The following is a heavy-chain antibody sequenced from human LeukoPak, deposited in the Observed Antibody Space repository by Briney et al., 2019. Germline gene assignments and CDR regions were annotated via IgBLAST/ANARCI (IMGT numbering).Heavy chain of an antibody. CDR1: GFTFCIYA. CDR2: ISASGGST. V-gene: IGHV3-23*01. Sequence: GGSLRLSCAASGFTFCIYAMNWVRQAPGKGLEWVSTISASGGSTYYFVKGRFTISRDNSKNTLYLQMNSLRAEDTAVYYCAKGYCSSTNCKESFFDYWGQGTLVTVSS. D-gene: IGHD2-2*01. J-gene: IGHJ4*02. CDR3: AKGYCSSTNCKESFFDY.